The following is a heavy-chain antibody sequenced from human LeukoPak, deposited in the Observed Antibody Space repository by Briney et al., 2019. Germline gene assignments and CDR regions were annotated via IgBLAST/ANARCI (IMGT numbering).Heavy chain of an antibody. CDR3: ARDSRITGTTRGREPSY. D-gene: IGHD1-20*01. J-gene: IGHJ4*02. CDR1: GYTFTSYG. Sequence: ASVKVSCKASGYTFTSYGISWVRQAPGQGLEWMGWISAYNGNTNYAQKLQGRVTMTTDTSTSTAYMELRSLRSDDTAVYYCARDSRITGTTRGREPSYWGQGTLVTVSS. V-gene: IGHV1-18*01. CDR2: ISAYNGNT.